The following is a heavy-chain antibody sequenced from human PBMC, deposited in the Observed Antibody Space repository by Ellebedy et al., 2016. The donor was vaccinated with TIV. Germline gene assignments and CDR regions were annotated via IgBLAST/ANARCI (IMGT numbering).Heavy chain of an antibody. Sequence: GGSLRLSXAASGFTFSSYGMHWVRQAPGKGLEWVAVISYDGRDQQYADSVKGRFTISRDNSRNTLFLQMNSLKIEDTAVYYCARVGSPIAVAGTVLGYWGQGTVVTISS. CDR2: ISYDGRDQ. CDR1: GFTFSSYG. CDR3: ARVGSPIAVAGTVLGY. D-gene: IGHD6-19*01. J-gene: IGHJ4*02. V-gene: IGHV3-30*03.